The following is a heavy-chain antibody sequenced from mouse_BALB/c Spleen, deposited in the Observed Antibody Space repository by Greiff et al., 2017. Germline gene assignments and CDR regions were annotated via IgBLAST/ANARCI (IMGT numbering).Heavy chain of an antibody. CDR1: GYSFTGYF. D-gene: IGHD2-4*01. CDR2: INPYNGDT. J-gene: IGHJ4*01. Sequence: EVQLQQSGPELVKPGASVKISCKASGYSFTGYFMNWVMQSHGKSLEWIGRINPYNGDTFYNQKFKGKATLTVDKSSSTAHMELRSLASEDSAVYYCASYYDSGIDYAMDYWGQGTSVTVSS. CDR3: ASYYDSGIDYAMDY. V-gene: IGHV1-20*02.